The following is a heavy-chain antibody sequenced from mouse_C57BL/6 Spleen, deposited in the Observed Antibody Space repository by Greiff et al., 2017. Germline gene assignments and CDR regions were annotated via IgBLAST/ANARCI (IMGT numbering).Heavy chain of an antibody. CDR1: GFSFNTYA. D-gene: IGHD1-1*01. CDR2: IRSKSNNYAT. Sequence: EVKLMESGGGLVQPKGSLKLSCAASGFSFNTYAMNWVRQAPGKGLEWVARIRSKSNNYATYYADSVKDRFTISRDDSESMLYLQMNNLKTEDTAMYFYVRQGTVGYAMDYWGQGTSVTVSS. V-gene: IGHV10-1*01. CDR3: VRQGTVGYAMDY. J-gene: IGHJ4*01.